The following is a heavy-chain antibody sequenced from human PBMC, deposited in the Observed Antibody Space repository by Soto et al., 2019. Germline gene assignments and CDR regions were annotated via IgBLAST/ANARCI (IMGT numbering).Heavy chain of an antibody. Sequence: EVQLVESGGDSVQPGGSLRLSCVVSGISVSDNYMAWVRQAPGKGLEWVSFIYVGGSTYYADSVKGRFTISRDNSENAVYLQMNTLRVDDTAVNYCATSTTAIWNWFDPWGQGTLVTVSS. J-gene: IGHJ5*02. V-gene: IGHV3-66*01. CDR3: ATSTTAIWNWFDP. CDR2: IYVGGST. CDR1: GISVSDNY.